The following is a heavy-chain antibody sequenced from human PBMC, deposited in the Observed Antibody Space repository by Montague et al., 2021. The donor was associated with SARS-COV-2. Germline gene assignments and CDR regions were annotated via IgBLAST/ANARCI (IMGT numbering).Heavy chain of an antibody. Sequence: TLSLTCTVSGGSISSGTNYWSWIRQPAGKGLEWIGRIYYSGPTNYNPSLKSRVTMSVDTSKNQFSLKLSSVTAADTAVYYCARETFSGYSYGRGSYYYYYGMDVWGQGTTVTVSS. J-gene: IGHJ6*02. CDR3: ARETFSGYSYGRGSYYYYYGMDV. CDR2: IYYSGPT. CDR1: GGSISSGTNY. D-gene: IGHD5-18*01. V-gene: IGHV4-61*02.